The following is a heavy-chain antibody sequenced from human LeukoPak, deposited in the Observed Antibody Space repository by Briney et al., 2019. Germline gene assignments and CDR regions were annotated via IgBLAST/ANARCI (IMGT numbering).Heavy chain of an antibody. V-gene: IGHV3-23*01. CDR3: AKGSPHSSSWYKGMDV. Sequence: TGGSLRLSCAASGFTFSSYAMSWVRQAPGKGLEWVSAISGSGGSTYYADSVKGRFTISRDNSKNTLYLQMNSLRAEDTAVYYCAKGSPHSSSWYKGMDVWGQGTTVTVSS. CDR1: GFTFSSYA. D-gene: IGHD6-13*01. CDR2: ISGSGGST. J-gene: IGHJ6*02.